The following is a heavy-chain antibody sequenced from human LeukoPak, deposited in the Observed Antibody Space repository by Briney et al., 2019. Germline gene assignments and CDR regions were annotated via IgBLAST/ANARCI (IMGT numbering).Heavy chain of an antibody. J-gene: IGHJ4*02. D-gene: IGHD5-18*01. CDR3: AASGAKRGYSYGYFDY. CDR2: ISGSGGST. CDR1: GFTFSSYG. Sequence: GGSLRLSCAASGFTFSSYGMHWVRQAPGKGLEWVSAISGSGGSTYYADSVKGRFTISRDNSKNTLYLQMNSLRAEDTAVYYCAASGAKRGYSYGYFDYWGQGTLVTVSS. V-gene: IGHV3-23*01.